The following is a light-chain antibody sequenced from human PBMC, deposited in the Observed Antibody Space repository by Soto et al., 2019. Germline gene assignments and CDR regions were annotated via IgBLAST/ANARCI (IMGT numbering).Light chain of an antibody. CDR3: KSYAGSNTYV. CDR2: EVV. CDR1: KNDIGVYDF. V-gene: IGLV2-8*01. Sequence: QSVLTQPPSASGSPGQSVTISCTGTKNDIGVYDFVSWYQHHPGKAPRLIIYEVVQRPSGVPDRLSSSKSGNSASLTVSGLQAADEADSFCKSYAGSNTYVFGSGTKVTVL. J-gene: IGLJ1*01.